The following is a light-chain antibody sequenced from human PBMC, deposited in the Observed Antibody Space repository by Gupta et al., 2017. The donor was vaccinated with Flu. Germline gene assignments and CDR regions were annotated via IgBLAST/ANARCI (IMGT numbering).Light chain of an antibody. V-gene: IGKV2-24*01. J-gene: IGKJ1*01. CDR2: EIS. CDR1: QSLVHNNGNTY. Sequence: DVVMTQSPLSSPVTLGQPASISCRADQSLVHNNGNTYLNWLQQRPGQPPRLLIYEISNRCSGVPDRFSGSGAGTDFTLKISRVEAEDVGIYYCRQTKHFPRTFGQGTKVEIK. CDR3: RQTKHFPRT.